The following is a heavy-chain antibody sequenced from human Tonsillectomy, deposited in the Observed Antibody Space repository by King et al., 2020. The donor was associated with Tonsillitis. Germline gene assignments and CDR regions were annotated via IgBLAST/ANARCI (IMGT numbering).Heavy chain of an antibody. CDR1: GFTFSGYA. D-gene: IGHD5-24*01. V-gene: IGHV3-33*05. CDR3: ARDRDGYIFDY. Sequence: VQLVESGGGVVQPGRSLRLSCAASGFTFSGYAMYWVRQAPGKGLEWVAVISFDGSYKYYADSVTGRFTISRDNSKNTLYLQMNSLRAEDTAVYYCARDRDGYIFDYWGQGTLVTVSS. CDR2: ISFDGSYK. J-gene: IGHJ4*02.